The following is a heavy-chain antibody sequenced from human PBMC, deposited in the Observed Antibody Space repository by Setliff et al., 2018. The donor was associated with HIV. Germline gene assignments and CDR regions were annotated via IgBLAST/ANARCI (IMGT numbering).Heavy chain of an antibody. CDR1: GGSISSSSYY. V-gene: IGHV4-39*07. Sequence: SETLSLTCTVSGGSISSSSYYWGWIRQPPGKGLEWIGSIYYSGSTYYNPSLKSRVTISVDTSKNQFSLKLSSVTAADTAVYYCARDGGLDANNAFDIWGQGTMVTVSS. D-gene: IGHD3-16*01. CDR3: ARDGGLDANNAFDI. J-gene: IGHJ3*02. CDR2: IYYSGST.